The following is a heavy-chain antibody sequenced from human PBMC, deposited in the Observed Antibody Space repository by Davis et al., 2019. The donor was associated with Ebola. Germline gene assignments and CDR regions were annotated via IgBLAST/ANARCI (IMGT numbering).Heavy chain of an antibody. V-gene: IGHV3-7*01. CDR2: IKQDGSEK. CDR1: GFTFSSYW. D-gene: IGHD2-2*01. CDR3: ARDCSSTSCRTYYYGMDV. J-gene: IGHJ6*02. Sequence: GESLKISCAASGFTFSSYWMSWVRQAPGKGLEWVANIKQDGSEKYYVDSVKGRFTISRDNAKNSLYLQMNSLRAEDTAVYYCARDCSSTSCRTYYYGMDVWGQETTVTVSS.